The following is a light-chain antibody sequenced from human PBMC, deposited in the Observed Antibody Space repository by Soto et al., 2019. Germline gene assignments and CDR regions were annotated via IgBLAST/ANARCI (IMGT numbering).Light chain of an antibody. V-gene: IGKV1-39*01. CDR2: AAS. CDR3: QQSYSTPRT. J-gene: IGKJ1*01. Sequence: DIQMTQSTSSLSASVGDRVTITCRASQSISSYLNWYQQKPGKAPKLLIYAASSLQSGVPSRFSGSGSGTDFTLTISSLQPEDFATYYCQQSYSTPRTFRQATKV. CDR1: QSISSY.